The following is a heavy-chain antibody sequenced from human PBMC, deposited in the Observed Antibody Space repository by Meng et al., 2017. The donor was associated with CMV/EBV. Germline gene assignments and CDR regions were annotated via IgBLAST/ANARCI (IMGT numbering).Heavy chain of an antibody. V-gene: IGHV2-5*01. CDR3: AHRISYSSSYEPGYYGMDV. Sequence: SGPTLVKPTQTLTPTCTFSGFSLSTSGVGVGWIRQPPGKALEWLALIYWNDDKRYSPSLKSRLTITKDTSKNQVVLTMTNMDPVDTATYYCAHRISYSSSYEPGYYGMDVWGQGTTVTVSS. CDR2: IYWNDDK. D-gene: IGHD6-13*01. J-gene: IGHJ6*02. CDR1: GFSLSTSGVG.